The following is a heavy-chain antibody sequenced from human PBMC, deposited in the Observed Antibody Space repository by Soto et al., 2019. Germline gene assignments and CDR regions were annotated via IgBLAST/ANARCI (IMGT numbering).Heavy chain of an antibody. CDR3: ARDFASSWYPGGYYYYGMDV. Sequence: ASVKVSCKASGYTFTSYYMHWVRQAPGQGLEWMGIINPSGGSTSYAQKFQGRVTMTRDTSTSTVYMELSSPRSEDTAVYYCARDFASSWYPGGYYYYGMDVWGQGTTVTVSS. V-gene: IGHV1-46*01. CDR1: GYTFTSYY. J-gene: IGHJ6*02. CDR2: INPSGGST. D-gene: IGHD6-13*01.